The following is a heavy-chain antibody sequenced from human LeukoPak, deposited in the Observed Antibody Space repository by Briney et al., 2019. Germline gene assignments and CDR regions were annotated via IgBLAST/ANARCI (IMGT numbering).Heavy chain of an antibody. Sequence: SGPTLVKPTQTLTLTCTFSGFSLRTHGVAVGWIRQPPGKALDWLALLYWDDDTRYSPSLKTRLTITKGTSTNQVVLTMTDMDPADTATYYCAHLATVRPLYYYYMDVWGTGTTVTVS. V-gene: IGHV2-5*02. CDR1: GFSLRTHGVA. D-gene: IGHD4-11*01. J-gene: IGHJ6*03. CDR2: LYWDDDT. CDR3: AHLATVRPLYYYYMDV.